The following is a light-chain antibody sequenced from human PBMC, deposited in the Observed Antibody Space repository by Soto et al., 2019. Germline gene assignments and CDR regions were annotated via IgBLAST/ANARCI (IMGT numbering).Light chain of an antibody. Sequence: EIVLTQSPGTLSLSPGERATLSCGASQSVSSSYLAWYQQKPGQAPRLLIYGASSRATGIPGRFSGSGSGTDFTLTISRLEPEDFAVYYCQQYGSSQITFGQGTRLEIK. V-gene: IGKV3-20*01. CDR2: GAS. J-gene: IGKJ5*01. CDR1: QSVSSSY. CDR3: QQYGSSQIT.